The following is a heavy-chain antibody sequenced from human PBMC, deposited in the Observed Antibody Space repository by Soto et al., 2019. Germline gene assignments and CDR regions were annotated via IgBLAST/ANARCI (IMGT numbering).Heavy chain of an antibody. V-gene: IGHV4-31*03. CDR3: ARDRITMVRGVVVYYGMDV. D-gene: IGHD3-10*01. Sequence: QVQLQESGPGLVKPSQTLSLTCTVSGGSISSGGYYWSWIRQHPGKGLEWIGYIYYSGSTYHNPSLKIRVTISVDTSKNQFSLKLSSVTAADTAVYYCARDRITMVRGVVVYYGMDVWGQGTTVTVSS. CDR1: GGSISSGGYY. J-gene: IGHJ6*02. CDR2: IYYSGST.